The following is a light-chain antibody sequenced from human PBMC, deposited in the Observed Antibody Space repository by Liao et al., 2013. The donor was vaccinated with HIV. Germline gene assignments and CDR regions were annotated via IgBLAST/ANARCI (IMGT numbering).Light chain of an antibody. J-gene: IGLJ1*01. Sequence: SYDLTQPPSVSVSPGQTASITCSGDKLGDKYACWYQQKPGQSPVLVIYQDTKRPSGIPERFSGSNSGNKASLTISGTQALDEADYYCQAWDSRTSYVFGTGTKVTVL. CDR3: QAWDSRTSYV. CDR2: QDT. V-gene: IGLV3-1*01. CDR1: KLGDKY.